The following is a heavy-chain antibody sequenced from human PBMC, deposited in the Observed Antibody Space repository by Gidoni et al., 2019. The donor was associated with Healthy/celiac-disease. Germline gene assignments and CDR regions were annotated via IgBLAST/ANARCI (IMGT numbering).Heavy chain of an antibody. CDR1: GFTGSSNY. Sequence: EVQLVESGGGLVQPGGSLRLSCAASGFTGSSNYRSWVGQAPGKGLEWVSVIYSGVSTYYADSVKGRFTISRDNSKNTLYLQMNSLRAEDTAVYYCARNYYGSGSYCFDYWGQGTLVTVSS. CDR3: ARNYYGSGSYCFDY. V-gene: IGHV3-66*02. J-gene: IGHJ4*02. D-gene: IGHD3-10*01. CDR2: IYSGVST.